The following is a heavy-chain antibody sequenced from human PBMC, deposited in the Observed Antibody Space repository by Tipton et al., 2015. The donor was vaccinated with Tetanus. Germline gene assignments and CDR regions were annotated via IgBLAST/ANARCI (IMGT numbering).Heavy chain of an antibody. CDR3: AGDGQPGYCYGMDV. D-gene: IGHD2-15*01. Sequence: TLSLTCAVSGGSISSDYWSWIRQPAGKGLEWIGRIYTRGSTNYNPSLKSRVTMSVDTSKNQFSLKLSSVTAADTAIYYCAGDGQPGYCYGMDVWGQGTTVTVSS. CDR1: GGSISSDY. CDR2: IYTRGST. J-gene: IGHJ6*02. V-gene: IGHV4-4*07.